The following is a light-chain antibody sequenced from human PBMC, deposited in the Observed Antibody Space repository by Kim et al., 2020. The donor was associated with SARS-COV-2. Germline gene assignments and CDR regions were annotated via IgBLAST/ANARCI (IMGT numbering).Light chain of an antibody. CDR3: QQYKNDSNT. CDR1: QSIGAW. J-gene: IGKJ3*01. V-gene: IGKV1-5*01. CDR2: DAS. Sequence: DLQMTQSPSTLSASVGDRVTITCRASQSIGAWLAWYQQKPGKAPNLLIYDASSLESGVPSRFSGSGSGTEFTLTISSLQPDDFATYYCQQYKNDSNTFGPGTKVDIK.